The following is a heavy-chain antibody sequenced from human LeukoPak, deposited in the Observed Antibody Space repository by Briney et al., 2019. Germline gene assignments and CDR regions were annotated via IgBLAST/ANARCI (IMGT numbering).Heavy chain of an antibody. CDR2: ISSNGGST. D-gene: IGHD3-22*01. J-gene: IGHJ4*02. V-gene: IGHV3-64*02. CDR3: ARSKYYYDSRRFDFDY. Sequence: GGSLRLSCAASGFTFSSYAMHWVRQAPGKGLEYVSAISSNGGSTYYADSVRGRFTISRDNSKNTLYLQMGSLRAEDMAVYYCARSKYYYDSRRFDFDYWGQGTLVTVSS. CDR1: GFTFSSYA.